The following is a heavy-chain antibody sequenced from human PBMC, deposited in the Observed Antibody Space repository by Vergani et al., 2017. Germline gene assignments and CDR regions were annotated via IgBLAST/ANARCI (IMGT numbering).Heavy chain of an antibody. CDR1: GYSFTSYW. D-gene: IGHD6-6*01. CDR2: IYHGYSDT. CDR3: ARPRSGSSSWFDP. J-gene: IGHJ5*02. Sequence: EVQLVQSGAEEKTPGESQKLSCKGSGYSFTSYWIGWVRQMPGKGLEWMGIIYHGYSDTRYSPSFQGQATISADKSIGTAYLQWSSLKASDTAMYDCARPRSGSSSWFDPWGQGTLVTVSS. V-gene: IGHV5-51*01.